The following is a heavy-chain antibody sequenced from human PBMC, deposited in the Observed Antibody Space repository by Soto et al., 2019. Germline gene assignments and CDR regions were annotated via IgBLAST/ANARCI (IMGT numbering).Heavy chain of an antibody. CDR2: VRGNGDPP. D-gene: IGHD5-12*01. Sequence: TGGSLRLSCSASGFTFSSYAMHWVRQAPGKRLEYVSGVRGNGDPPFYADSVKGRFTISRDNSKNTLYLQMSGLSADDTAVYYCVKSRGGNNFDFFDWGQGALVTVSS. J-gene: IGHJ4*02. CDR1: GFTFSSYA. V-gene: IGHV3-64D*06. CDR3: VKSRGGNNFDFFD.